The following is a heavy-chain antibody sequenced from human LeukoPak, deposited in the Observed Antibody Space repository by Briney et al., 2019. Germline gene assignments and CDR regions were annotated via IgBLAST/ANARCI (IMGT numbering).Heavy chain of an antibody. Sequence: SETLSLTCTVSGGSISSGSYYWSWIRQPAGKGLEWIGRIYTSGSTNYSPSLKSRVTLSVDTSKNQFSLRLSSVTAADTAVYYCARRTFGGVIAYWGQGTLVTVSS. CDR2: IYTSGST. CDR1: GGSISSGSYY. CDR3: ARRTFGGVIAY. V-gene: IGHV4-61*02. J-gene: IGHJ4*02. D-gene: IGHD3-16*02.